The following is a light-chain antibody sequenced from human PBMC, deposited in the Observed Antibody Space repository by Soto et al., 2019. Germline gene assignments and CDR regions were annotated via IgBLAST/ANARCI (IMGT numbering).Light chain of an antibody. CDR1: EDIRTS. Sequence: DIQMTQSPSSLSASVGARVSITCRASEDIRTSLSWFQHKPGRAPKLLIYGASYLETGVPSRFRGRGSVTDFTLAISSPQQEDIATYYCQHYNNLPPFTFGTGTIVDI. V-gene: IGKV1-33*01. J-gene: IGKJ3*01. CDR2: GAS. CDR3: QHYNNLPPFT.